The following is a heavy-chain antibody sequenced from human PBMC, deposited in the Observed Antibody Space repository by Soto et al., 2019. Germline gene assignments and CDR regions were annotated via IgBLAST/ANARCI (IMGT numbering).Heavy chain of an antibody. CDR2: IIPILGTA. CDR3: ARGLEFYYYYYYVDV. J-gene: IGHJ6*02. D-gene: IGHD3-10*01. CDR1: GYTFTTYA. Sequence: ASVKVSCKASGYTFTTYAISWVRQAPGQGLEWMGGIIPILGTANYAQKFQGRVTMTRNTSISTAYMELSSLRSEDTAVYYCARGLEFYYYYYYVDVWGQGTTVTVSS. V-gene: IGHV1-8*01.